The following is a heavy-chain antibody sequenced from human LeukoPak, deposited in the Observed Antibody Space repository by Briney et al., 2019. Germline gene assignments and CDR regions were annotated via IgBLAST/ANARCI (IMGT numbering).Heavy chain of an antibody. CDR2: ISSSGSTI. CDR3: ARGARKGDDYGGFFDY. D-gene: IGHD4-23*01. Sequence: GGSLRLSCAASGFTFSSYEMNWVRQAPGKGLEWVSYISSSGSTIYYADSVKGRFTISRDNSKNTVYLQMNSLRAEDTAVYYCARGARKGDDYGGFFDYWGQGTLVTVSS. V-gene: IGHV3-48*03. J-gene: IGHJ4*02. CDR1: GFTFSSYE.